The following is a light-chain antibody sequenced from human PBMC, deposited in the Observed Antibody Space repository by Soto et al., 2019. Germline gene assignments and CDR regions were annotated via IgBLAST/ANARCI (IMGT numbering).Light chain of an antibody. Sequence: EIVLTQSPGTLSLSPGERATLSCRASQSVVSNYLAWYQQKPGQAPRLLIYGASNRATGIPDRFSGGGSGTDFSLTIRRLEPEDFAVYYCQQYGTSPRVTFGGGTKVEIK. V-gene: IGKV3-20*01. J-gene: IGKJ4*01. CDR3: QQYGTSPRVT. CDR2: GAS. CDR1: QSVVSNY.